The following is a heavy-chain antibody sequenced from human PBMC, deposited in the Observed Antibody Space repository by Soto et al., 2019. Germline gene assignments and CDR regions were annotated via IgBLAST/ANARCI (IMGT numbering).Heavy chain of an antibody. V-gene: IGHV3-53*02. Sequence: EVQVVETGGGLIQPGGSLRLSCVASGFTVSNNYMSWVRQVPGKGLKWVSLINSAGTPYYADSVKGRFTVSRDTSKNTLYLQMSSLRVEDTAVYFCAREKSAMLRGVRYGMDVWGQGTAVIVSS. CDR1: GFTVSNNY. CDR2: INSAGTP. J-gene: IGHJ6*01. CDR3: AREKSAMLRGVRYGMDV. D-gene: IGHD3-10*01.